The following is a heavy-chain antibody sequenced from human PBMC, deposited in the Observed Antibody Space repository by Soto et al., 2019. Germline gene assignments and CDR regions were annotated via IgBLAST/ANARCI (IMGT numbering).Heavy chain of an antibody. CDR1: GYTFTSYG. J-gene: IGHJ6*03. Sequence: QVQLVQSGAEVKKPGASVKVSCKASGYTFTSYGISWVRQAPGQGLEWMGWISAYNCNTTYAQKHQGRVTMTTDTSTSTAYIEMRSLRSDDTAVYYCATHENYYYYYYMDVWGKGTTVTVSS. V-gene: IGHV1-18*01. CDR3: ATHENYYYYYYMDV. CDR2: ISAYNCNT.